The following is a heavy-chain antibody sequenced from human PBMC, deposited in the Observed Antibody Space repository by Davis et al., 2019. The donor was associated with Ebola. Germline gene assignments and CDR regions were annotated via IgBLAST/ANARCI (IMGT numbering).Heavy chain of an antibody. CDR3: APPPRFLVVY. D-gene: IGHD3-3*01. V-gene: IGHV3-23*01. J-gene: IGHJ4*02. Sequence: GESLKISCAASGFTFSSYAMTWVRQAPGKGLEWVSAISGSGGSTYYADSVKGRFTISRDNSKNTLYLQMNSLRAEDTAVYYCAPPPRFLVVYWGQGTLVTVSS. CDR1: GFTFSSYA. CDR2: ISGSGGST.